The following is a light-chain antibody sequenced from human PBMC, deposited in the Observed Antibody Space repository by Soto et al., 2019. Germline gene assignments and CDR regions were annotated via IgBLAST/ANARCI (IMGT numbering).Light chain of an antibody. CDR2: ATS. CDR3: QQRSNWRWT. Sequence: EVVLTQSPATLSFYPGERATLSCRASQSVSSNLAWYQQKPGQAPRLLIYATSARATGIPARFSGSGSGTEFSLTISSLEPEDFAVYYCQQRSNWRWTFGQGTKVDI. CDR1: QSVSSN. V-gene: IGKV3-11*01. J-gene: IGKJ1*01.